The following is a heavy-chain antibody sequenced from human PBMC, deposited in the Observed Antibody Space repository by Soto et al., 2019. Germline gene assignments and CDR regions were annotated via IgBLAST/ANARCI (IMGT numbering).Heavy chain of an antibody. V-gene: IGHV1-8*01. CDR1: GYTFTSYD. CDR2: MNPNSGNT. J-gene: IGHJ5*02. CDR3: ARGVSSSGGSHCGWFDP. Sequence: QVQLVQSGAEVKKPGASVKVSCKASGYTFTSYDINWVRQATGQGLEWMGWMNPNSGNTGYAQKFQGRVTMTRNTSISTAYMELSSLRSEDTAVYYCARGVSSSGGSHCGWFDPWGQGTLVTVSS. D-gene: IGHD2-15*01.